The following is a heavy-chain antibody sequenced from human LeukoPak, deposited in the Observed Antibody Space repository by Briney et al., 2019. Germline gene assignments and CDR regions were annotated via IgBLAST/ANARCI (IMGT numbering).Heavy chain of an antibody. CDR3: AGGYSSGWFNEGDY. CDR1: GFTFSSYS. Sequence: GGSLRLSCAASGFTFSSYSMNWVRQAPGKGLECVASISSGSSYIYYADSVKGRFTISRDNAKNSLYLQMNSLRAEDTAVYYCAGGYSSGWFNEGDYWGQGTLVTVSS. J-gene: IGHJ4*02. D-gene: IGHD6-19*01. V-gene: IGHV3-21*01. CDR2: ISSGSSYI.